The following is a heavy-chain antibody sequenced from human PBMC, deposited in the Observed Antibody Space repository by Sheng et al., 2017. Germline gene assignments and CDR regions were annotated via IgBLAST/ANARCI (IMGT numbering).Heavy chain of an antibody. CDR3: ARGRGYCSGGSWCVPKPPPGSHFDL. CDR1: GGSFSGYY. V-gene: IGHV4-34*01. J-gene: IGHJ2*01. CDR2: INHSGST. D-gene: IGHD2-15*01. Sequence: QVQLQQWGAGLLKPSETLSLTCAVYGGSFSGYYWSWIRQPPGKGLEWIGEINHSGSTNYNPSLKSRVTISVDTSKNQFSLKLSSVTAADTAVYYCARGRGYCSGGSWCVPKPPPGSHFDLWGRGTLVTV.